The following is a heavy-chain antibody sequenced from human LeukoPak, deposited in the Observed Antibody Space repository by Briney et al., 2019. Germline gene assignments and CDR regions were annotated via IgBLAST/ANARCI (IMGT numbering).Heavy chain of an antibody. Sequence: ASVMVSCKASGYTFTGYYMHWVRQAPGQGLEWMGWINPNSGGTNYAQKFQGRVTMTRDTSISTAYMELSRLRSDDTAVYYCARAGGFCSGGTCSYSYYGMDFWGQGTTVTVSS. CDR2: INPNSGGT. D-gene: IGHD2-15*01. CDR1: GYTFTGYY. V-gene: IGHV1-2*02. CDR3: ARAGGFCSGGTCSYSYYGMDF. J-gene: IGHJ6*02.